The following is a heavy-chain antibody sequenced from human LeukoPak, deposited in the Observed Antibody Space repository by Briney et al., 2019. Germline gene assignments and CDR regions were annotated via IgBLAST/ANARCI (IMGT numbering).Heavy chain of an antibody. CDR2: IDPSDSYT. Sequence: GESLKISWKGSGYSFTSYWISWVRQMPGKGLEWMGRIDPSDSYTNYSPSFQGHVTISADKSISTAYLQWSSLKASDTAMYYCATNYPYYYYYGMDVWGQGTTVTVSS. CDR3: ATNYPYYYYYGMDV. J-gene: IGHJ6*02. V-gene: IGHV5-10-1*01. D-gene: IGHD1-1*01. CDR1: GYSFTSYW.